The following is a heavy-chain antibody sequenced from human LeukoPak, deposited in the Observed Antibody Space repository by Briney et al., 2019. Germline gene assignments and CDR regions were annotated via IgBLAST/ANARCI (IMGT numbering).Heavy chain of an antibody. CDR2: IYSSGST. V-gene: IGHV4-59*01. D-gene: IGHD4-23*01. Sequence: PSETLSLTCTVSGGSISNYYWNWIRQPPGKGLEWIGYIYSSGSTSYNSSLKSRLTMSLDTSNNQFSLNLSSVTAADTALYYCATTTYGGNSGTFDVWGQGTMVTVS. CDR3: ATTTYGGNSGTFDV. CDR1: GGSISNYY. J-gene: IGHJ3*01.